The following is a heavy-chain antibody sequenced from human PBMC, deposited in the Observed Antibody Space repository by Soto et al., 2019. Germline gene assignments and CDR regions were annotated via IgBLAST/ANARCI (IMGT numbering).Heavy chain of an antibody. CDR2: INSDGSTT. CDR1: EFTFSTHW. Sequence: EVQLLESGGGLIQPGGSLRLSCAASEFTFSTHWMHWVRQAPEKGLVWVSRINSDGSTTNYVDSVKGRFTISRDNAKNTVYLQLNSLRAEDTAVYYCARVPTGGYDWVWGQGTLVTVSS. CDR3: ARVPTGGYDWV. V-gene: IGHV3-74*01. J-gene: IGHJ4*02. D-gene: IGHD5-12*01.